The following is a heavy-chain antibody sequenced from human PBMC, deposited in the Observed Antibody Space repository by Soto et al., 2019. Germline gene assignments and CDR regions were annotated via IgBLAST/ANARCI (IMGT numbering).Heavy chain of an antibody. CDR2: IIPILGTA. CDR1: VGTFSSYA. D-gene: IGHD5-12*01. CDR3: ASAEGYKSEG. V-gene: IGHV1-69*06. J-gene: IGHJ4*02. Sequence: QVQLVQSGAEVKKPGSSVKVSCKASVGTFSSYAISWVRQAPGQGLEWMGGIIPILGTANYAQKFQGRVTITADKSTSTDYMEVSSLRSDDKDVYYCASAEGYKSEGWGQGTLVTVSS.